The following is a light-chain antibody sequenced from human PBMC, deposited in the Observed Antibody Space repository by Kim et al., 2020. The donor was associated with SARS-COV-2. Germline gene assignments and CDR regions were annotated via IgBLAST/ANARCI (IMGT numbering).Light chain of an antibody. Sequence: SVALGQTARFPWGGNNIGSKTVHWYQQKPGQAPVLVIYRDKNRPSGIPERFSGSNSGNTATLTISRAQAGDEGDYYCQVCDSSTVVFGGGTQLTVL. CDR3: QVCDSSTVV. V-gene: IGLV3-9*01. J-gene: IGLJ3*02. CDR1: NIGSKT. CDR2: RDK.